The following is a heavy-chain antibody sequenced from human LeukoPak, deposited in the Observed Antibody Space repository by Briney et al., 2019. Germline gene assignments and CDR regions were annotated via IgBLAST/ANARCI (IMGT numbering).Heavy chain of an antibody. V-gene: IGHV3-43*01. D-gene: IGHD2-15*01. J-gene: IGHJ4*02. CDR2: INWDGGRT. CDR3: AKDRGRGGSYYLDY. CDR1: GFTFDDYT. Sequence: GGSLRLSCAASGFTFDDYTMHWVRQAPGKGLEWVSLINWDGGRTYCADSVKGRFTISRDNSKNSLYLQMNSLRTEDTAFYYCAKDRGRGGSYYLDYWGQGTLVTVSS.